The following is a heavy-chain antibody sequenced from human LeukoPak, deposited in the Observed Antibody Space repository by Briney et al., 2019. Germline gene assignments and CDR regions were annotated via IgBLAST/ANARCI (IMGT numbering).Heavy chain of an antibody. D-gene: IGHD3-22*01. Sequence: GGSLRLSCAASGFTFSSYNMNWVRQAPGKGLEWVSSISSSSSYIYYADSVKGRFTISRDNAKNSLYLQMNSLRAEDTAVYYCARDRGEYYDSSGYYLDYWGQGTLVTVSS. CDR1: GFTFSSYN. J-gene: IGHJ4*02. CDR3: ARDRGEYYDSSGYYLDY. V-gene: IGHV3-21*01. CDR2: ISSSSSYI.